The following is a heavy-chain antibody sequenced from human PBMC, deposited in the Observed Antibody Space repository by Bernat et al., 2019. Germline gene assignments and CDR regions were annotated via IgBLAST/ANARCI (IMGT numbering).Heavy chain of an antibody. Sequence: QVQLVQSGAEVKKPGASVKVSCKTSGYNFTTYGISWVRQAPGQGLQWVGWISANSGYTTYAQKFQGRVTMTTDTPTTTAYMELRSLKYDDAAVYYCARGSSAGSGSSVYFQYWGQGTLVSVSS. CDR3: ARGSSAGSGSSVYFQY. CDR1: GYNFTTYG. D-gene: IGHD3-10*01. V-gene: IGHV1-18*01. J-gene: IGHJ1*01. CDR2: ISANSGYT.